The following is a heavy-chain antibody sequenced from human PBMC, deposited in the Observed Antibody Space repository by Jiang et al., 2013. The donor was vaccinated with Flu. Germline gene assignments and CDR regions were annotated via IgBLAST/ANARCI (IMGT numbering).Heavy chain of an antibody. CDR1: GYTFTNYD. V-gene: IGHV1-8*03. Sequence: SVKVSCKASGYTFTNYDINWVRQATGQGLEWMGWMNPNSGNTGYAQKFQGRVTITADKSTSTAYMELSSLRSEDTAVYYCASISGAAKYNWFDPWGQGTLVTVSS. D-gene: IGHD6-25*01. CDR3: ASISGAAKYNWFDP. J-gene: IGHJ5*02. CDR2: MNPNSGNT.